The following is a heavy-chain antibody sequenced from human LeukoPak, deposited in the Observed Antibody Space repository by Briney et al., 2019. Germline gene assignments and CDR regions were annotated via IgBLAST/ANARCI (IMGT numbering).Heavy chain of an antibody. CDR3: ARAATTTVVTRGLYAY. V-gene: IGHV4-59*01. CDR1: GGSISSYY. CDR2: IYYSGST. J-gene: IGHJ4*02. Sequence: SETLSLTCTVSGGSISSYYWSWIRQPPGKGLEWIGYIYYSGSTNYNPSLKSRVTISVDTSKNQFSLKLSSVTAADTAVYYCARAATTTVVTRGLYAYWGQGTLVTVSS. D-gene: IGHD4-23*01.